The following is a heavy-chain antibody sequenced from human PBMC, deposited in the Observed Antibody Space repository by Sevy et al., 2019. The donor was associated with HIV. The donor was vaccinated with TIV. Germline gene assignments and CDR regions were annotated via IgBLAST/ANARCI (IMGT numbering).Heavy chain of an antibody. D-gene: IGHD3-9*01. Sequence: GGYLRLSCAGSGFTFRSYGIHWVRQSPGKGLEWVAFISFDGRNTYSADSVKGRFTVSRDNSNNAVYLQMNNLRTEDTAMYYCAKDILGDNSPWFFFDYWGQGNQVTVSS. J-gene: IGHJ4*02. V-gene: IGHV3-30*18. CDR3: AKDILGDNSPWFFFDY. CDR1: GFTFRSYG. CDR2: ISFDGRNT.